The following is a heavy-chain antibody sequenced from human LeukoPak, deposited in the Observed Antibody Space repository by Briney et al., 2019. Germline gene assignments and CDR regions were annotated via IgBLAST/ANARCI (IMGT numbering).Heavy chain of an antibody. CDR1: GVSISSSSFY. Sequence: PSETLSLTCTVSGVSISSSSFYWGWIRQPPGKGLEWIGSIYYRGSTYYNPSLKSRVTISVDMSENQVSLKLRSVTAADTAVYYCTEFYFDRSGYADYWGQGTLVTVSS. D-gene: IGHD3-22*01. CDR2: IYYRGST. CDR3: TEFYFDRSGYADY. J-gene: IGHJ4*02. V-gene: IGHV4-39*01.